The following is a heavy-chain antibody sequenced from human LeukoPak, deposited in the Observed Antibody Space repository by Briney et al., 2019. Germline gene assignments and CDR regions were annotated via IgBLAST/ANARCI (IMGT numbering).Heavy chain of an antibody. V-gene: IGHV3-11*04. J-gene: IGHJ6*03. CDR2: ISGSSNMI. CDR1: GFTFRGYS. Sequence: GSLRLSCAASGFTFRGYSMSWIRQAPGKGLEWVSHISGSSNMIYYGESGRGRFTVSRDNAKNSVYLQMNSLRAEDTGVYYCARDKAAIHNYMDVWGKGTTVTVSS. D-gene: IGHD6-13*01. CDR3: ARDKAAIHNYMDV.